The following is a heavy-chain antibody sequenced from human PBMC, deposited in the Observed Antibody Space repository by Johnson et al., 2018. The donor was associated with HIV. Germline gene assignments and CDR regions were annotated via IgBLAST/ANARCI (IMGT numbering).Heavy chain of an antibody. D-gene: IGHD6-6*01. Sequence: QVQLVESGGGVVQPGRSLRLSCAASGFTFSSYAMHWVRQAPGKGLEWVAVISYDGSNKYYADSVKGRFTISRDNSKNTLYLQMNSLRAEDTAVYYCARVGQKLVSVPRGAFDIWGQGTMVTVSS. V-gene: IGHV3-30*04. J-gene: IGHJ3*02. CDR1: GFTFSSYA. CDR3: ARVGQKLVSVPRGAFDI. CDR2: ISYDGSNK.